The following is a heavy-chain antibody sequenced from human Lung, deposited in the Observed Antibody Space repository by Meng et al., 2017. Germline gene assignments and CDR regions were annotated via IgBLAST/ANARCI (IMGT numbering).Heavy chain of an antibody. D-gene: IGHD2-2*01. J-gene: IGHJ5*02. CDR2: ISHSGST. V-gene: IGHV4-34*01. Sequence: QVQLQQWGAGLLKPSETLSLTCVFYGGSFSGYYWSWIRQPPGKGLEWIGEISHSGSTNYNPSLKSRVTISVDTSKSQFSLQLTSVTAADTAMYYCTRAPLPAGRGLKNWFEPWGQGTLVTVSS. CDR1: GGSFSGYY. CDR3: TRAPLPAGRGLKNWFEP.